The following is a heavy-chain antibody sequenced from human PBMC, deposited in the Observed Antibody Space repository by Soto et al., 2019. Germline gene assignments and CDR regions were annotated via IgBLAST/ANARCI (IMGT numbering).Heavy chain of an antibody. CDR1: GGTFSSYA. CDR2: IIPIFGTA. D-gene: IGHD3-22*01. V-gene: IGHV1-69*12. CDR3: ASHYDSSGYYYRGLNY. J-gene: IGHJ4*02. Sequence: QVQLVQSGAEVKKPGSSVKVSCKASGGTFSSYAISWVQQAPGQGLEWMGGIIPIFGTADYAQKFQGRVTITAEESTSTGNTELSSLRSEDTAVYYCASHYDSSGYYYRGLNYWGEGTLVTVSS.